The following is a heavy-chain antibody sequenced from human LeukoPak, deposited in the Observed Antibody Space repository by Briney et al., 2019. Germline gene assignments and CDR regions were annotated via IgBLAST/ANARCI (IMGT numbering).Heavy chain of an antibody. CDR3: AKDLVMDCSSTSCPFDY. D-gene: IGHD2-2*01. CDR1: GFTFSSYA. Sequence: GGSLRLSCAASGFTFSSYAMSWVRQAPGKGLEWVSAISCSGGSTYYADSVKGRFTISRDNSKNTLYLQMISLRAEDTAVYYCAKDLVMDCSSTSCPFDYWGQGTLVTVSS. CDR2: ISCSGGST. V-gene: IGHV3-23*01. J-gene: IGHJ4*02.